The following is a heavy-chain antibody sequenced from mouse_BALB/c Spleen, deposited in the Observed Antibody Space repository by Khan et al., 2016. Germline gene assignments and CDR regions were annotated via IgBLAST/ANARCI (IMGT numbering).Heavy chain of an antibody. D-gene: IGHD1-2*01. CDR3: ARTARIKY. J-gene: IGHJ2*01. CDR1: GYSITSGYG. CDR2: ISYSGST. V-gene: IGHV3-2*02. Sequence: EVQLQESGPGLVKPSQSLSLTCTVTGYSITSGYGWNWIRQFPGNKQEWMGYISYSGSTNYNPSLKSRISITRDTSKNQYFLQLNSVTTEDTATYYCARTARIKYWGQGTTLTVSS.